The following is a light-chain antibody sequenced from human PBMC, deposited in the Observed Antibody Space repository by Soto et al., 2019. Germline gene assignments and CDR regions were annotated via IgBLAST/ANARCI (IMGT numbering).Light chain of an antibody. J-gene: IGKJ4*01. Sequence: EVVLTQSPGTRSLSPGERATLSCRASQTVTTSQLTWFQQKPGQAPRLLIYAASIRAAGIPDRFSGSGSGTDFTLTISRLEPEDFAVYYCQQYGSAPFTFGGGTKADIK. CDR1: QTVTTSQ. CDR3: QQYGSAPFT. V-gene: IGKV3-20*01. CDR2: AAS.